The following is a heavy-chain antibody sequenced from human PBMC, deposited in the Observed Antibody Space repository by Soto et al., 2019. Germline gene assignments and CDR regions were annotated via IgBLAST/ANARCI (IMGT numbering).Heavy chain of an antibody. Sequence: SETLSRPCAVYGGTFSGHYWSWIRQPQRKGLEWIGEINHSGSTNYNPSLKSRVTISVDTSKNQFSLKLSSVTAADTAVYYCARGPSYYDFGSGSGFRGYWFDPWGQGTLVTVSS. CDR3: ARGPSYYDFGSGSGFRGYWFDP. CDR2: INHSGST. J-gene: IGHJ5*02. CDR1: GGTFSGHY. D-gene: IGHD3-3*01. V-gene: IGHV4-34*01.